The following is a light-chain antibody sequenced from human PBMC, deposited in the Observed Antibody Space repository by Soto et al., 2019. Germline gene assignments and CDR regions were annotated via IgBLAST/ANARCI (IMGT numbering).Light chain of an antibody. CDR1: SSDVGGYNY. CDR3: SSYTSSSTLP. J-gene: IGLJ1*01. V-gene: IGLV2-14*01. Sequence: QSVLTQPASVSGSPGQSITISCTGTSSDVGGYNYVSWYQQHPGKAPKLMIYEVSNRPPGVSNRFSGSKSGNTASLTISGLQAEDEADYYCSSYTSSSTLPFGTGTKVTVL. CDR2: EVS.